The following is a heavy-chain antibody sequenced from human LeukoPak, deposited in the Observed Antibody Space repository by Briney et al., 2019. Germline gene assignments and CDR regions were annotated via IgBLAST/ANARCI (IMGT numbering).Heavy chain of an antibody. D-gene: IGHD2-2*01. Sequence: SQTLSLTCTVSGGSISSGSYYWSWIRQPAGKGLEWIGRIYTSGGTNYNPSLKSRVTISVDTSKNQFSLKLSSVTAADTAVYYCARDDCSSTSCYNWFDPWGQGTLVTVSS. CDR1: GGSISSGSYY. J-gene: IGHJ5*02. CDR2: IYTSGGT. V-gene: IGHV4-61*02. CDR3: ARDDCSSTSCYNWFDP.